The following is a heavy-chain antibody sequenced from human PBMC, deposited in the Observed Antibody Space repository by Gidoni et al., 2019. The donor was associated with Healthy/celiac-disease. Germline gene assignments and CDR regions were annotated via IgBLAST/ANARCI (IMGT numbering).Heavy chain of an antibody. Sequence: LSLKSRVTISVDTSKNQFSLKLSSVTAADTAVYYCARDLSTYYYYYGMDVWGQGTTVTVSS. J-gene: IGHJ6*02. D-gene: IGHD4-17*01. V-gene: IGHV4-39*07. CDR3: ARDLSTYYYYYGMDV.